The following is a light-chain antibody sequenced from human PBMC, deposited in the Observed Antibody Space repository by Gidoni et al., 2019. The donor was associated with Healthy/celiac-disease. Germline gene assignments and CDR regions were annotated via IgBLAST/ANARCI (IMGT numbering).Light chain of an antibody. V-gene: IGLV2-14*01. J-gene: IGLJ2*01. CDR1: SSDVGGYNY. Sequence: QSALTQPASVSGSPGQSITISCTGTSSDVGGYNYVSWYQQHPGKAPKLMIYEVSNRPSGVSNRFSGSKSGNTASLTISGLQTEDEADYYCSSYTSGSLEVFGGGTKLTVL. CDR2: EVS. CDR3: SSYTSGSLEV.